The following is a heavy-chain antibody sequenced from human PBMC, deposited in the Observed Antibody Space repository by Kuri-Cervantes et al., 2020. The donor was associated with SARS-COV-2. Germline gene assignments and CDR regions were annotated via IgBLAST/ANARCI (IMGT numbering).Heavy chain of an antibody. Sequence: GESLKISCAASGFTFSDYYMHWIRQAPGKGLEWVSYISSSGTTTYYADSVKGRFTISRDNSKNTLYLQMNSLRAEDTAVYYCANTPLVDAFDIWGQGTMVTVSS. J-gene: IGHJ3*02. CDR1: GFTFSDYY. CDR2: ISSSGTTT. V-gene: IGHV3-11*01. D-gene: IGHD2-8*02. CDR3: ANTPLVDAFDI.